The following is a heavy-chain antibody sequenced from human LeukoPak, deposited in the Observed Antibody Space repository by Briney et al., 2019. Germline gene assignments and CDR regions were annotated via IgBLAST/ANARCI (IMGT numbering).Heavy chain of an antibody. Sequence: SETLSLTCTVSGGSISSSSYYWGWIRQPPGKGLEWIGSIYHSGSTYYNPSLKSRVTIAVETSKNQFSLKLSSVTAADTAVYYCARAITTVTAYDAFDIWGQGTMVTVSS. CDR3: ARAITTVTAYDAFDI. V-gene: IGHV4-39*07. J-gene: IGHJ3*02. CDR1: GGSISSSSYY. CDR2: IYHSGST. D-gene: IGHD4-17*01.